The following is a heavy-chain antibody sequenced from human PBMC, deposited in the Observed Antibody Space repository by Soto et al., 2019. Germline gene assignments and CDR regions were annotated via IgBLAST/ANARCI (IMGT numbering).Heavy chain of an antibody. V-gene: IGHV3-7*01. CDR1: GFTFSSYW. CDR3: ARGLRSWVLRAFDI. CDR2: IKQDGSEK. J-gene: IGHJ3*02. Sequence: GGSLRLSCAASGFTFSSYWMSWVRQAPGKGLEWVANIKQDGSEKYYVDSVKGRFTISRDNAKNSLYLQMNSLRAEDTAVYYCARGLRSWVLRAFDIWGQGTMVTVSS. D-gene: IGHD6-6*01.